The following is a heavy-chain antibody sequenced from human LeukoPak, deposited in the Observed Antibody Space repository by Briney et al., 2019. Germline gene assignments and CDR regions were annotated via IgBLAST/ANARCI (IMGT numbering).Heavy chain of an antibody. J-gene: IGHJ4*02. V-gene: IGHV3-7*01. D-gene: IGHD5-12*01. CDR3: AREGVDIVATLSDY. CDR1: GFTFSSYW. Sequence: GGSLRLSCAASGFTFSSYWMSWVRQAPGKGLEWVANIKQDGSEKYYVDSVKGRFTISRDNAKNSLYLQMNSLRAEDTAVYYCAREGVDIVATLSDYWGQETLVTVSS. CDR2: IKQDGSEK.